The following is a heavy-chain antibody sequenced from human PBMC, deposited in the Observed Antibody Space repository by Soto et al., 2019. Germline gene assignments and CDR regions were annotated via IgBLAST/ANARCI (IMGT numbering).Heavy chain of an antibody. CDR1: GFTFSSYA. J-gene: IGHJ6*02. Sequence: GVSVRLSCAASGFTFSSYAMHWVRQAPGKGLEWVAVISYDGSNKYYADSVKGRLTISRDNSKNTLYLQMNSLRAEDTAVYYYPRDPTTTIFGVAIHMQDYYFYAIASGGQGRTVIVS. CDR3: PRDPTTTIFGVAIHMQDYYFYAIAS. V-gene: IGHV3-30-3*01. CDR2: ISYDGSNK. D-gene: IGHD3-3*01.